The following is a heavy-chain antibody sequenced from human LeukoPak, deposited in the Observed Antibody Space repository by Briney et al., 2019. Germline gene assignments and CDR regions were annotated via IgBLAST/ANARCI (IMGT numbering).Heavy chain of an antibody. Sequence: ASVKVSCKASRYTFTSYDINWVRQATGQGLEWMGWMNPNSGNTGYAQKFQGRVTMTRNTSISTAYMELSSLRSEDTAVYYCARSFIVATEFFYYWGQGTLVTVSS. CDR1: RYTFTSYD. D-gene: IGHD5-12*01. CDR3: ARSFIVATEFFYY. J-gene: IGHJ4*02. CDR2: MNPNSGNT. V-gene: IGHV1-8*01.